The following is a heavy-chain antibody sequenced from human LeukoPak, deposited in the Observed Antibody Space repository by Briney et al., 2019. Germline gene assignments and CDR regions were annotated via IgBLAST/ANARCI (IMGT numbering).Heavy chain of an antibody. CDR3: AXSKRVMITFGGVIAFNWFDL. Sequence: SETLSLTCAVSGYSISSGYYWGWIRQPPGKGLEWIGSIYHSGSTYYNPSLKSRVTISVDTSKNQFSLKLSPVTAADTAAYYXAXSKRVMITFGGVIAFNWFDLWGQGTLVTVSS. J-gene: IGHJ5*02. CDR2: IYHSGST. D-gene: IGHD3-16*02. V-gene: IGHV4-38-2*01. CDR1: GYSISSGYY.